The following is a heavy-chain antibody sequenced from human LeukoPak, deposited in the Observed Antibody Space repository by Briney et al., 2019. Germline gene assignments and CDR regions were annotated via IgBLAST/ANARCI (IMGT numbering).Heavy chain of an antibody. CDR1: GGSISSSSYS. D-gene: IGHD2-2*01. V-gene: IGHV4-39*01. J-gene: IGHJ6*02. CDR2: INHSGST. Sequence: SETLSLTCTVSGGSISSSSYSWSWIRQPPGKGLEWIGEINHSGSTNYNPSLKSRVTISVDTSRNQFSLKLSSVTAADTAVYYCARQYCSSTSCSPSLDVWGQGTTVTVSS. CDR3: ARQYCSSTSCSPSLDV.